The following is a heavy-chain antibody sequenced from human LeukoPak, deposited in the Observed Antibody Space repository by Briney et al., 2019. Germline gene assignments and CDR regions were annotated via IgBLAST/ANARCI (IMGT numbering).Heavy chain of an antibody. V-gene: IGHV4-39*07. CDR2: IYYSGST. CDR1: GGSISSSSYY. J-gene: IGHJ4*02. CDR3: ARDRSSWHFDY. Sequence: TSETLSLTCTVSGGSISSSSYYWGWIRQPPGKGLEWIGSIYYSGSTYYNPSLKSRVTISVDMSKNQFSLKLNSVTPEDTAVYYCARDRSSWHFDYWGQGTLVTVSS. D-gene: IGHD6-13*01.